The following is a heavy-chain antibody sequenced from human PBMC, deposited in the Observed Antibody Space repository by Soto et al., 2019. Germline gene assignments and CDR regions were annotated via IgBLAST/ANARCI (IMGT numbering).Heavy chain of an antibody. J-gene: IGHJ6*02. V-gene: IGHV3-11*01. CDR1: GLFFSDYY. CDR2: ISGTGDTK. CDR3: AIGGGQIYYKGLDV. Sequence: KTGGSLRLSCAASGLFFSDYYLSWIRQAPGKALECVAYISGTGDTKYYADSVTGRFTISRDNPKNSLYLQMNSLRPEDAAVYYCAIGGGQIYYKGLDVWGQGTTVTVS. D-gene: IGHD3-10*01.